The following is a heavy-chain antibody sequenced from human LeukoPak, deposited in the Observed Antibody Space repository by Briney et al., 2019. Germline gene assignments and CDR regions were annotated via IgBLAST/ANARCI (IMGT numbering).Heavy chain of an antibody. Sequence: PSETLSLTCTVSGGSISSSSCYWGWIRQPPGKGLEWIGSIYYSGSTYYNPSLKSRVTISVDTSKNQFSLKLSSVTAADTAVYYCAREAPPPYCSGGSCYGYWGQGTLVTVSS. J-gene: IGHJ4*02. V-gene: IGHV4-39*07. D-gene: IGHD2-15*01. CDR3: AREAPPPYCSGGSCYGY. CDR1: GGSISSSSCY. CDR2: IYYSGST.